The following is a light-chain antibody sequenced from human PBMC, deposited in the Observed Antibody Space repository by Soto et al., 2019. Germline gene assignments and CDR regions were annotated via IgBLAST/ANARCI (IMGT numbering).Light chain of an antibody. CDR2: DAS. V-gene: IGKV1-5*01. CDR3: QQYDSYPWT. CDR1: QSISSY. J-gene: IGKJ1*01. Sequence: DIQMTQSLSSLSASVIYGVTITCRASQSISSYLNWYQQKPGKAPKLLIYDASSLESGVPSRFSGSGSGTEFTLTITSLQPDDFATYYCQQYDSYPWTFGQGTKVDIK.